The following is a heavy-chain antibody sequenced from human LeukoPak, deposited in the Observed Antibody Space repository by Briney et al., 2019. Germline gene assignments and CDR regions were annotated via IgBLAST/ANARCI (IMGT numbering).Heavy chain of an antibody. CDR2: FSYTGST. Sequence: KSSETLSLTCTVSGASISSYSWGWIRQPPGKGLEWIGYFSYTGSTNYNPSLRSRVTISLDTSKNQFFLKVSSVTAADTAVYYCASPRTVVRGGGRGHRGFDYWGQGTLVTVSS. CDR1: GASISSYS. V-gene: IGHV4-59*01. CDR3: ASPRTVVRGGGRGHRGFDY. D-gene: IGHD3-10*01. J-gene: IGHJ4*02.